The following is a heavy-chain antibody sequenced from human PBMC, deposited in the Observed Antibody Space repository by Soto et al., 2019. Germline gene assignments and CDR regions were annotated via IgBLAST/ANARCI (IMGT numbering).Heavy chain of an antibody. Sequence: GGSLRLSCSASGFTFSSYAMHWVRQAPGKGLEYVSAISSNGGSTYYADSVKGRFTISRDNSKNTLYLQMSSLRAEDTAVYYCVKDRRYYYDSSGYYYITADAFDIWGQGTMVTVSS. CDR2: ISSNGGST. CDR1: GFTFSSYA. CDR3: VKDRRYYYDSSGYYYITADAFDI. D-gene: IGHD3-22*01. J-gene: IGHJ3*02. V-gene: IGHV3-64D*08.